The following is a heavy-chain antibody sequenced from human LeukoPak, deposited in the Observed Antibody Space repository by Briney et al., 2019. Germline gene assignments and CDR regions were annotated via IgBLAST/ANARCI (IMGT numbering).Heavy chain of an antibody. V-gene: IGHV3-30*02. D-gene: IGHD2-2*01. CDR1: GFTFSSYG. Sequence: GGSLRLSCAASGFTFSSYGMHWVRQAPGRGLEWVAFIRYDGSNKYCADSVKGRFTISRDNSKNTLYLQMNSLRAEDTAVYYCAKDLRKVVVVPAAMGVDYWGQGTLVTVSS. CDR2: IRYDGSNK. CDR3: AKDLRKVVVVPAAMGVDY. J-gene: IGHJ4*02.